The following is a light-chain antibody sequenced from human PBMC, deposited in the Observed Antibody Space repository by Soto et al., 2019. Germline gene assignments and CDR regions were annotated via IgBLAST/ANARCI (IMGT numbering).Light chain of an antibody. J-gene: IGKJ2*01. CDR3: QHYTNWPRT. Sequence: EIVMTQSPATLSVSPGERATLSCRASQSVSTNLAWFQQKPGQAPRLLIYGASTTATGVPARFSGSGSGTEFTLTITRLQSEDSAVYYCQHYTNWPRTFGQGTKLEI. CDR1: QSVSTN. V-gene: IGKV3-15*01. CDR2: GAS.